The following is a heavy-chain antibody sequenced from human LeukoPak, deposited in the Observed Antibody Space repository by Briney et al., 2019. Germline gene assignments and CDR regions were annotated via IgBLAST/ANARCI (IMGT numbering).Heavy chain of an antibody. Sequence: PGRSLRLSCAAAGFIFSSHAMHWVRQAPGKGLEWVAVISYAGDDGSNIYYADSVKGRFTISRDNSKSTLYLQMNSLRAEDTAVYYCATDREQWLVFAFDYWGQGTLVTVSS. CDR3: ATDREQWLVFAFDY. CDR2: ISYAGDDGSNI. J-gene: IGHJ4*02. CDR1: GFIFSSHA. V-gene: IGHV3-30*03. D-gene: IGHD6-19*01.